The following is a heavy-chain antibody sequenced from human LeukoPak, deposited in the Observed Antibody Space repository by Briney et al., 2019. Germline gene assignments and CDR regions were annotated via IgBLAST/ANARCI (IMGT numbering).Heavy chain of an antibody. CDR3: ARESGSYRYYFDF. J-gene: IGHJ4*02. CDR2: INPSGGST. Sequence: ASVKVSCEASGYTFSSYYMHWVRQAPGQGLEWMGLINPSGGSTNYAQKFQGRVTMTREMSTSTVYMGLSSLRSEDTAVYYCARESGSYRYYFDFWGQGTLVPVSS. D-gene: IGHD1-26*01. V-gene: IGHV1-46*01. CDR1: GYTFSSYY.